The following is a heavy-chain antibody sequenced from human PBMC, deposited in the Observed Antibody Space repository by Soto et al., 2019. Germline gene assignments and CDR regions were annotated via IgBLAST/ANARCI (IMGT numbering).Heavy chain of an antibody. CDR1: GGTFSSYA. D-gene: IGHD3-3*01. Sequence: SVKVSCKASGGTFSSYAISWVRQAPGQGLEWMGGIIPIFGTANYAQKFQGRVTITADESTSTAYMELSSLRSEDAAVYYCARGPRRGFWSGYYTGKTYYYYGMDVWGQGTTVTSP. J-gene: IGHJ6*02. CDR3: ARGPRRGFWSGYYTGKTYYYYGMDV. V-gene: IGHV1-69*13. CDR2: IIPIFGTA.